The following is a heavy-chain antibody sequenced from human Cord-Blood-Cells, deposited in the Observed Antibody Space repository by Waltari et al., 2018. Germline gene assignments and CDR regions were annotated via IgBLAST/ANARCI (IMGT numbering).Heavy chain of an antibody. CDR2: INHSGST. V-gene: IGHV4-34*01. J-gene: IGHJ1*01. CDR3: ARLWGGSSWYGYFQH. CDR1: GGSFSGYY. Sequence: QVQLQQWGAGLLKPSETLSLTCAVYGGSFSGYYWSWIRQPPGKGLEWIGEINHSGSTNYNPALMGRVTIAVDPSKNQFSLKLSSVTAADTAVYYCARLWGGSSWYGYFQHWGQGTLVTVSS. D-gene: IGHD6-13*01.